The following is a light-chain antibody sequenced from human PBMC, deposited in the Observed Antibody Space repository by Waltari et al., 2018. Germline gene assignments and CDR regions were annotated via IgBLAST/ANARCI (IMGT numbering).Light chain of an antibody. J-gene: IGKJ1*01. CDR3: QQYNNFWT. V-gene: IGKV1-5*01. CDR2: HAS. CDR1: QSIGSW. Sequence: DIQMTQSPATLSASVGDRVTITCRASQSIGSWLAWFQQKPGKAPKLLIYHASGLESGVPSRFSGSGSGTEFTLTISSLQPDDFATYYCQQYNNFWTFGQGTKVEIK.